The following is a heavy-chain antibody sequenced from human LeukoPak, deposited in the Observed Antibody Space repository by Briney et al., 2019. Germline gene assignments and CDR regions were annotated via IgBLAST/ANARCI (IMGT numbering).Heavy chain of an antibody. CDR2: ISSGGSST. V-gene: IGHV3-23*01. CDR1: GFAFSNYA. Sequence: PGGSLRLSCAASGFAFSNYAMNWVRQTPGKGLEWVSTISSGGSSTYYADSVKGRFTISRDNSKNTLYLQMNSLRAEDTAVYYCAKGYQLLFDYWGQGTLVTVSS. D-gene: IGHD2-2*01. J-gene: IGHJ4*02. CDR3: AKGYQLLFDY.